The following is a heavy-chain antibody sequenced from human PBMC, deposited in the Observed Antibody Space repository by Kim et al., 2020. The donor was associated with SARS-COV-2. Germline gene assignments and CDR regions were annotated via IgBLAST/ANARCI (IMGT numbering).Heavy chain of an antibody. D-gene: IGHD5-18*01. Sequence: ASVKVSCKVSGYTLTELSMHWVRQAPGKGLEWMGGFDPEDGETIYAQKFQGRVTMTEDTSTDTAYMELSSLRSEDTAVYYCATVKQDTAMVDDAFDIWGQGTMVTVSS. CDR3: ATVKQDTAMVDDAFDI. V-gene: IGHV1-24*01. CDR1: GYTLTELS. CDR2: FDPEDGET. J-gene: IGHJ3*02.